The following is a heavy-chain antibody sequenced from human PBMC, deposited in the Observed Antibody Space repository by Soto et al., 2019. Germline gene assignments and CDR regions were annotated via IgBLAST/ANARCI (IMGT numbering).Heavy chain of an antibody. Sequence: QVQLVESGGGVVQPGRSLRLSCSASGFNFGHYAMHWVRQAPGKGLEWVAALSFDRSNEYYADSLRGRFTISRDNSKNTLYLQMKSLRAEDPAVYSCARVEYSFGTPFLDYWGQGTLVTVSS. CDR3: ARVEYSFGTPFLDY. J-gene: IGHJ4*02. CDR1: GFNFGHYA. CDR2: LSFDRSNE. D-gene: IGHD3-16*01. V-gene: IGHV3-30-3*01.